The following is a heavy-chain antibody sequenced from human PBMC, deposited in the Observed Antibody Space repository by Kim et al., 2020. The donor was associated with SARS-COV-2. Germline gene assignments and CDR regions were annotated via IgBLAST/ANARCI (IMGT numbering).Heavy chain of an antibody. CDR3: ARRYDAFELLWSPFDY. CDR1: GGSISSSSYY. J-gene: IGHJ4*02. CDR2: IYYSGST. Sequence: SETLSLTCTVSGGSISSSSYYWGWIRQPPGKGLEWIGSIYYSGSTYYNPSLKSRVTISVDTSKNQFSLKLSSVTAADTAVYYCARRYDAFELLWSPFDYWGQGTLVTVSS. V-gene: IGHV4-39*01. D-gene: IGHD3-10*01.